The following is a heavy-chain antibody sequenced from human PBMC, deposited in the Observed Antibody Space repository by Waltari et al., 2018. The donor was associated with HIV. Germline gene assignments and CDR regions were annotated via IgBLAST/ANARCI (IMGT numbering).Heavy chain of an antibody. J-gene: IGHJ5*01. V-gene: IGHV4-39*01. CDR2: TMYSGST. CDR3: ARHDGTSYYFGSDMNPRPFSFWFAS. Sequence: QLLLQESGPGLVRPSETLSLTCTVTGPSISSRRYYWGWVRQPPGKGLEWIVSTMYSGSTNTKPALKSRVAISVDTSRNQFALNLTSVTAADTALYYCARHDGTSYYFGSDMNPRPFSFWFASWGQGILVTVSS. CDR1: GPSISSRRYY. D-gene: IGHD3-10*01.